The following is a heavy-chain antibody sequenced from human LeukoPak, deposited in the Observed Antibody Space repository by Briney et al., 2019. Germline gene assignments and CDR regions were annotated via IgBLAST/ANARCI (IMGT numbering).Heavy chain of an antibody. CDR3: ARVRDGYNPFDY. J-gene: IGHJ4*02. Sequence: GGSLRLSCLASEFIFSSYGMHWVRQAPGKGLEWVVVIWHDGSNKYYADSVKGRFTISRDNSKNTLYLQMNSLRAEDTAVYYCARVRDGYNPFDYWGQGTLVTVSS. V-gene: IGHV3-33*01. CDR1: EFIFSSYG. D-gene: IGHD5-24*01. CDR2: IWHDGSNK.